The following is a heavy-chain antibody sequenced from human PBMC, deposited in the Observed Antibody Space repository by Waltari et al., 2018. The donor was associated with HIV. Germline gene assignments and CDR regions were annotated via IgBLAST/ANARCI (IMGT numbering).Heavy chain of an antibody. Sequence: QLQLQESGPGLVKPSETLSLTCTVSGGSISSSSYYWGWIRQPPGKGLEWIGSIYYRGSTYYNPSLKSRVTISVDTSKNQFSLKLSSVTAADTAVYYCARRTRVAAAGPDWFDPWGQGTLVTVSS. J-gene: IGHJ5*02. CDR2: IYYRGST. CDR3: ARRTRVAAAGPDWFDP. CDR1: GGSISSSSYY. V-gene: IGHV4-39*01. D-gene: IGHD6-13*01.